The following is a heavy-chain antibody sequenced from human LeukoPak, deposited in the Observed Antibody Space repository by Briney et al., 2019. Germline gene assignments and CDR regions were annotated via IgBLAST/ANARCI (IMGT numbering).Heavy chain of an antibody. CDR1: GFTVSSNY. Sequence: GGSLRLSCAASGFTVSSNYMSWVRQALGKGLEWVSVIYSGGSTYYADSVKGRFTISRDNSKNTLYLQMNSLRAEDTAVYYCAREPSVIKAFDIWGQGTMVTVSS. J-gene: IGHJ3*02. D-gene: IGHD3-22*01. CDR3: AREPSVIKAFDI. CDR2: IYSGGST. V-gene: IGHV3-53*01.